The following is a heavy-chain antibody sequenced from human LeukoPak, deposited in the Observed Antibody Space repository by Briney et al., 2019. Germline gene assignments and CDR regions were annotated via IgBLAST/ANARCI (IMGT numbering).Heavy chain of an antibody. V-gene: IGHV4-59*01. CDR3: ARARRYYYGMDV. CDR2: IYYSGST. D-gene: IGHD6-6*01. J-gene: IGHJ6*02. CDR1: GSSISSYY. Sequence: SETLSLTCTVSGSSISSYYWSWIRQPPGKGLEWIGYIYYSGSTNYNPSLKSRVTISVDTSKNQFSLKLSSVTAADTAVYYCARARRYYYGMDVWGQGTTVTVSS.